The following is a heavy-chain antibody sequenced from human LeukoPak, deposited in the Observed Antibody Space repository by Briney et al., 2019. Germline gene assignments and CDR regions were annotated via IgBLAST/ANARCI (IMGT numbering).Heavy chain of an antibody. CDR2: IYSGGST. D-gene: IGHD6-19*01. J-gene: IGHJ4*02. Sequence: GGSLRLSCAASGFTFSDYYMSWIRQAPGKGLEWVSVIYSGGSTYYADSVKGRFTISRDNSKNTLYLQMNSLRAEDTAVYYCARVGSGWYPYDYWGQGTLVTVSS. CDR1: GFTFSDYY. V-gene: IGHV3-53*01. CDR3: ARVGSGWYPYDY.